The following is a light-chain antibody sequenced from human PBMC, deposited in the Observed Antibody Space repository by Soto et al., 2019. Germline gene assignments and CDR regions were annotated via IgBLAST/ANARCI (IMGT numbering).Light chain of an antibody. CDR2: AAS. J-gene: IGKJ4*01. CDR1: QSISNH. V-gene: IGKV1-39*01. Sequence: DGQIPKSASSLSTSVEDRAIITCRASQSISNHLNWYQQKPGKAPKLLIFAASSLQSGVPSRFSGSGSGTDFTLTVSSLQPEDFATYFCQQSYITPAGFGGGTKVDI. CDR3: QQSYITPAG.